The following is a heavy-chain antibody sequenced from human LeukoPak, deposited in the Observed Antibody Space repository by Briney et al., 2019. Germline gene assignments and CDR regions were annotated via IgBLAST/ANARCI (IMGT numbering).Heavy chain of an antibody. D-gene: IGHD6-25*01. CDR3: ARVPSIAAAINY. Sequence: PSATLSLTCAVHGGSFRGYYWSWIRQPPGKGLEWIGEIDHSGSTNYNPSLKSRVTISVDTSKNQFSLKLSSVTAADTAVYYCARVPSIAAAINYWAQGTLVTVSS. CDR1: GGSFRGYY. J-gene: IGHJ4*02. CDR2: IDHSGST. V-gene: IGHV4-34*01.